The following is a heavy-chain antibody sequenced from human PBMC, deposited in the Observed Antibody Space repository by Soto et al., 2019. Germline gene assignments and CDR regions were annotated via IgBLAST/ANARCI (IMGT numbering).Heavy chain of an antibody. J-gene: IGHJ6*02. Sequence: QVQLVQSGAEVKKPGSSVKVSCKASGGTFSSYAISWVRQAPGQGLEWMGGIIPIFGTANYAQKFQVRVTITADESTSTAYMELSSLRSEDTAVYYCAREGSSRYYYDSSGDYGMAVWGQGTTVTVSS. CDR2: IIPIFGTA. CDR3: AREGSSRYYYDSSGDYGMAV. D-gene: IGHD3-22*01. CDR1: GGTFSSYA. V-gene: IGHV1-69*01.